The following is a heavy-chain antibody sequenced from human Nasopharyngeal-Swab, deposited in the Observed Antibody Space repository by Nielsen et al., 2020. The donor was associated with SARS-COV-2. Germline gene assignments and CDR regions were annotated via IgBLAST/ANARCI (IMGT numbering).Heavy chain of an antibody. CDR2: ISSNGGST. CDR1: GFTFSSYT. V-gene: IGHV3-64D*06. Sequence: GESLKISCSASGFTFSSYTMHWVRQAPGKGLEHVSAISSNGGSTYYADSVKGRFTISRDNSKNTLSLQMSSLRAEDTAVYYCVKDRGAHSVVVVAASWGQGTLVTVSS. CDR3: VKDRGAHSVVVVAAS. J-gene: IGHJ4*02. D-gene: IGHD2-15*01.